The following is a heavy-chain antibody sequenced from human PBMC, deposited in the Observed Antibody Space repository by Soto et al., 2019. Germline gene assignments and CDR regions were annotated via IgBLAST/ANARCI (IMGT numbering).Heavy chain of an antibody. CDR2: IYYSGST. D-gene: IGHD6-13*01. CDR3: ARSGRLRYSSSWYIDY. V-gene: IGHV4-59*01. CDR1: GGSISSYY. J-gene: IGHJ4*02. Sequence: SETLSLTCTVSGGSISSYYWSWIRQPPGKGLEWIGYIYYSGSTNYNPSLKSRVTISVDTSKNQSSLKLSSVTAADTAVYYCARSGRLRYSSSWYIDYWGQGTLVTVSS.